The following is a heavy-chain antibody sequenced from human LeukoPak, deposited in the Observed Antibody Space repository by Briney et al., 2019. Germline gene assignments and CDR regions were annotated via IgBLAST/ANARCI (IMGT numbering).Heavy chain of an antibody. J-gene: IGHJ6*03. CDR2: INPNSGGT. V-gene: IGHV1-2*06. D-gene: IGHD2-15*01. Sequence: GASVKVSCKASGYTFTGYYMHWVRQAPGQGLEWMGRINPNSGGTNYAQKFEGRVTMTRDTSISTAYMELSGLRSDDTAVYCCAGGGGSYCSGGSCYPPYYYYYYMDVWGKGTTVTVSS. CDR3: AGGGGSYCSGGSCYPPYYYYYYMDV. CDR1: GYTFTGYY.